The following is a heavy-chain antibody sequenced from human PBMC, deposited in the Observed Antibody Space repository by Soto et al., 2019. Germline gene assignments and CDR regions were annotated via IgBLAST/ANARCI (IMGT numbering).Heavy chain of an antibody. CDR2: IRFDGSNI. Sequence: QVLLVESGGGVVQPGRSLRLSCAASGSIFRGYCMHWVRQDPGKGLEWVAVIRFDGSNINYADFVMGRFTISRDKSKNTLYLEMNSLRVEDTAVYYCARDGVGATAFWGYLDYWGQGTLVTVSS. CDR3: ARDGVGATAFWGYLDY. CDR1: GSIFRGYC. V-gene: IGHV3-33*01. D-gene: IGHD2-15*01. J-gene: IGHJ4*02.